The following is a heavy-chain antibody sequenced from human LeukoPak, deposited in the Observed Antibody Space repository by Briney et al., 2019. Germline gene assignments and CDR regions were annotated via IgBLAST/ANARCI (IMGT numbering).Heavy chain of an antibody. Sequence: ASVKVSCKASGYTFTSYDINWVRQATGQGLEWMGWMNPNSGNTGYAQKFQGRVTITRNTSISTAYMELSSLRSEDTAVYYCARRSYGGWYGDDAFDIWGQGTMVTVSS. V-gene: IGHV1-8*03. CDR3: ARRSYGGWYGDDAFDI. D-gene: IGHD6-19*01. CDR1: GYTFTSYD. J-gene: IGHJ3*02. CDR2: MNPNSGNT.